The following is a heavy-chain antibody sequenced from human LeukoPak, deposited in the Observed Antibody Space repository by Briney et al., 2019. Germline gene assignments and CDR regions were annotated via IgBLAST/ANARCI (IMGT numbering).Heavy chain of an antibody. CDR1: GGSISNYY. V-gene: IGHV4-59*12. CDR2: IYYSGST. J-gene: IGHJ5*02. CDR3: ATRSS. Sequence: SETLSLTCTVSGGSISNYYWSWIRQPPGKGLEWIGYIYYSGSTNYNPSLKSRVTISVDTSKNQFSLKLSSVTAADTAVYYRATRSSWGQGTLVTVSS. D-gene: IGHD2-15*01.